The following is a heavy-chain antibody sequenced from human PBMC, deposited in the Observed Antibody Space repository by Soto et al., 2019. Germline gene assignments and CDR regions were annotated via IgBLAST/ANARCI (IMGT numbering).Heavy chain of an antibody. CDR2: VYYSGST. Sequence: SETLSLTCSVSGDSVSSGAYYWSWIRQPPWKGLEWIGYVYYSGSTSYNPSLETGVTISVDTSKNQFSLKLTSVTPADTAIYYCARVKRSTSRLDPWGQGTLVTVSS. V-gene: IGHV4-61*08. CDR1: GDSVSSGAYY. CDR3: ARVKRSTSRLDP. J-gene: IGHJ5*02. D-gene: IGHD1-26*01.